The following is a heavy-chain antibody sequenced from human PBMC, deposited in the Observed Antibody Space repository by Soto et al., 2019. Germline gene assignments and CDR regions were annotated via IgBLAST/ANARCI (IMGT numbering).Heavy chain of an antibody. J-gene: IGHJ3*02. D-gene: IGHD6-13*01. V-gene: IGHV3-48*04. CDR2: ISSSSSTK. Sequence: PLRHSCSASLFTFSSYGMQLVLDAPGKGLEWFSFISSSSSTKYYADSVKGRFTISRDNAKNSLYLQMNSLRAEDTAVYYCARGIAAAGTHAFDIWGQGTMVTVSS. CDR1: LFTFSSYG. CDR3: ARGIAAAGTHAFDI.